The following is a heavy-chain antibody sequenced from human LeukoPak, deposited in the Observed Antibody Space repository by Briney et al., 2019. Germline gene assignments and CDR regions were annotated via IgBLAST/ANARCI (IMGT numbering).Heavy chain of an antibody. D-gene: IGHD1-1*01. CDR3: AKWATGTTYRGYFDY. J-gene: IGHJ4*02. CDR1: GFTFSSYE. V-gene: IGHV3-48*03. CDR2: ISSSGSTI. Sequence: PGGSLRLSCAASGFTFSSYEMNWVRQAPGKGLEWVSYISSSGSTIYYADSVKGRFTISRDNAKNSLYLQMNSLRAEDTAVYYCAKWATGTTYRGYFDYWGQGTLVTVSS.